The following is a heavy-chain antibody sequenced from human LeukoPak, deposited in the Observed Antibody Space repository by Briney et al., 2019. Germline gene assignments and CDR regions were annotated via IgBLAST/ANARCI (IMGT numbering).Heavy chain of an antibody. D-gene: IGHD6-6*01. V-gene: IGHV3-72*01. J-gene: IGHJ4*02. Sequence: GGSLRLSCSALGLTLSDHYMDWVRQAPGKGLEWVGRIRNKANSYATEYAASVKGRFTISRDDSKNSLYLQMNSLKTEDTAVYYCATNVDSSADWGQGTLVTVSS. CDR1: GLTLSDHY. CDR3: ATNVDSSAD. CDR2: IRNKANSYAT.